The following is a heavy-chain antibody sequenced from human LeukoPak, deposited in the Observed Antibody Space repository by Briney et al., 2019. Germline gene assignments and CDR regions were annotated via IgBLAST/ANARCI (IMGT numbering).Heavy chain of an antibody. Sequence: GGSLRLSCAASGFTFSSYAMHWVRQAPGKALEYVSAISSNGGSTYYANSVRGRFTISRDNSKNTLYLQMGSLRAEDMAVYYCARVSATSGLRGQLDYWGQGTLVTVCS. CDR3: ARVSATSGLRGQLDY. V-gene: IGHV3-64*01. D-gene: IGHD2-21*02. J-gene: IGHJ4*02. CDR2: ISSNGGST. CDR1: GFTFSSYA.